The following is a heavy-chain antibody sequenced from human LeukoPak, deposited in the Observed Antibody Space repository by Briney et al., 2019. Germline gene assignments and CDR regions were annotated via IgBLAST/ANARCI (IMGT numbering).Heavy chain of an antibody. J-gene: IGHJ5*02. CDR3: AKDYDYVWGSYRNNWFDP. V-gene: IGHV3-23*01. D-gene: IGHD3-16*02. Sequence: GGSLRLSCAASGFTFSSDAMSWVRQAPGKGLEWVSAISGSGGSTYYADSVKGRFTISRDNSKNTLYLQMNSLRAEDTAVYYCAKDYDYVWGSYRNNWFDPWGQGTLVTVSS. CDR2: ISGSGGST. CDR1: GFTFSSDA.